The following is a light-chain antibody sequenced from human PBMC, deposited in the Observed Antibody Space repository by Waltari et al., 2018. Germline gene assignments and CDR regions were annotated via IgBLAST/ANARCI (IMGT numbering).Light chain of an antibody. CDR1: SSNIGRNT. CDR2: SNN. V-gene: IGLV1-44*01. CDR3: AAWDDSLNGWV. Sequence: HSVLTHPPYSSGTPGQTVTISCSGHSSNIGRNTVNWYQQHPGTAPKLLIYSNNQRPSGVPDRFSGSKSGTSASLAISGLQSEDEADYYCAAWDDSLNGWVFGGGTKLTVL. J-gene: IGLJ3*02.